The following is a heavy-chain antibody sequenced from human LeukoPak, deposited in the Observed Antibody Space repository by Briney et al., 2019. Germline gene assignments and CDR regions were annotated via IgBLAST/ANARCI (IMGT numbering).Heavy chain of an antibody. CDR2: ISSSSSYI. CDR1: GFTFSDYS. D-gene: IGHD2-2*02. Sequence: GGSLRLSCAASGFTFSDYSITWVRQAPGKGLEWVSSISSSSSYIYYADSLKGRFTISRDNAKNSLYLQMNSLRAEDTAVYYCARGSGYCSDTSCYTSFDYWGQGTLVTVSS. CDR3: ARGSGYCSDTSCYTSFDY. V-gene: IGHV3-21*01. J-gene: IGHJ4*02.